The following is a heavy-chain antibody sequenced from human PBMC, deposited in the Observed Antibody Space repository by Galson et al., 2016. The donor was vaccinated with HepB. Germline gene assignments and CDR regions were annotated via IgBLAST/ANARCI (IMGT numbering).Heavy chain of an antibody. CDR2: INSDGSST. D-gene: IGHD2-15*01. CDR1: GFTFSSYW. CDR3: ARRDIPMANDY. J-gene: IGHJ4*01. V-gene: IGHV3-74*01. Sequence: SLRLSCAASGFTFSSYWMHWVRQAPGKGLVWVSRINSDGSSTSYADSVKGRFTISRDNAKNTLYLQMNSLRAEDTAVYFCARRDIPMANDYWGKGVMVTVSS.